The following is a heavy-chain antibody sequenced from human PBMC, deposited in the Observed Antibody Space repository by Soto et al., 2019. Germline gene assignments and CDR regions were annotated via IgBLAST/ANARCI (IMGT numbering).Heavy chain of an antibody. J-gene: IGHJ6*03. CDR1: GGTFSSYT. CDR3: ARSPLPYYYMDV. CDR2: IIPILGIA. Sequence: SVKVSCKASGGTFSSYTISWVRQAPGQGLEWMGRIIPILGIANYAQKFQGRVTITADKSTSTAYMELSSLRSEDTAVYYCARSPLPYYYMDVWGKGTTVTVSS. V-gene: IGHV1-69*02.